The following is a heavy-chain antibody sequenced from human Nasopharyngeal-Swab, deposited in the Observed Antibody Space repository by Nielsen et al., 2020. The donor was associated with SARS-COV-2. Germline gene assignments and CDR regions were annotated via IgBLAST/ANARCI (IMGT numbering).Heavy chain of an antibody. V-gene: IGHV3-13*01. CDR2: IGTAGDT. Sequence: GGSLRLSCAASGFTFSSYDMHWVRQATGKGLEWVSAIGTAGDTYYPGSVKGRFTISRENAKNSLYLQMNSLRAGDTAVYYCARGGTYYYDSSNDAFDIWGQGTMVTVSS. CDR1: GFTFSSYD. D-gene: IGHD3-22*01. J-gene: IGHJ3*02. CDR3: ARGGTYYYDSSNDAFDI.